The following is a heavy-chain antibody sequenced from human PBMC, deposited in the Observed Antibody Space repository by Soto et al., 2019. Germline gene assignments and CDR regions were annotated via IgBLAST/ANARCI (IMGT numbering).Heavy chain of an antibody. J-gene: IGHJ6*02. Sequence: EVQLVESGGGLVQPGRSLRLSCAASGFTFDDYAMHWVRQAPGKGLEWVSGISWNSGSIGYADSVKGRFTISRDNAKNSLYLQMNSLRAEDTALYYCAKDIDILTDSYGMDVWGQGTTVTVSS. CDR2: ISWNSGSI. V-gene: IGHV3-9*01. CDR1: GFTFDDYA. D-gene: IGHD3-9*01. CDR3: AKDIDILTDSYGMDV.